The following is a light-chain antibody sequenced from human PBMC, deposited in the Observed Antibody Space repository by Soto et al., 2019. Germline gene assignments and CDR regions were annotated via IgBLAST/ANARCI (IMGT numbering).Light chain of an antibody. J-gene: IGLJ1*01. CDR3: CSYVSSKTYV. CDR1: RTDVGGYNF. Sequence: QSVLTHPASLSGSPGQSITISCTGTRTDVGGYNFVSWYQQHPGKAPKLIIYEVSNRPSGVSNRFSGSKSDNTASLTISGLQAEDEADYHCCSYVSSKTYVFGTGTKVTVL. CDR2: EVS. V-gene: IGLV2-14*01.